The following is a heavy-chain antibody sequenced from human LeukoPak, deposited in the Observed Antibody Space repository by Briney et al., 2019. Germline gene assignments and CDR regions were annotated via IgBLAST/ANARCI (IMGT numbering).Heavy chain of an antibody. J-gene: IGHJ4*02. Sequence: ASVKVSCKASGYTFTSYYMHWVRQAPGQGLEWVGIINPGGGSTSYAQKFQGRVTMTRDTSTSTVYMELSSLRSEDTAVYYCARIAAAGPIFDYWGQGTLVTVSS. D-gene: IGHD6-13*01. CDR1: GYTFTSYY. V-gene: IGHV1-46*01. CDR3: ARIAAAGPIFDY. CDR2: INPGGGST.